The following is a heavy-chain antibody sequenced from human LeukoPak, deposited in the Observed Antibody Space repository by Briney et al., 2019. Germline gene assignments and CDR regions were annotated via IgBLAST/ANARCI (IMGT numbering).Heavy chain of an antibody. V-gene: IGHV1-8*01. CDR3: ARPIAVAGTHYGMDV. CDR2: MNPNSGNT. J-gene: IGHJ6*02. Sequence: ASVKVSCKASGYTFTSYDINWARQATGQGLEWMGWMNPNSGNTGYAQKFQGRVTMTRNTSISTAYMELSSLRSEDTAVYYCARPIAVAGTHYGMDVWGQGTTVTVSS. CDR1: GYTFTSYD. D-gene: IGHD6-19*01.